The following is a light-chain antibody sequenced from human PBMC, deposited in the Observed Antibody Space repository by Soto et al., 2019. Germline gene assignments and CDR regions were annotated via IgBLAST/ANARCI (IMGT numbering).Light chain of an antibody. V-gene: IGKV1-33*01. J-gene: IGKJ2*01. CDR2: DAS. Sequence: DIQMTQSPSSLSASVGDRVTITCQASQDISNYLNWYQPKPGKAPKLLIYDASNLETGVPSRFSGSGSGTDFTYTISSLQPEDIATYYCQQYDNLLPYTFGQGTKLEIK. CDR3: QQYDNLLPYT. CDR1: QDISNY.